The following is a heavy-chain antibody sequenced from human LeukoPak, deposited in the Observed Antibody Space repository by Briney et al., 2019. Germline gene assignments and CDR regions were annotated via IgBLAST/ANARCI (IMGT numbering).Heavy chain of an antibody. CDR3: ARVQGSTSCSTDRFCYYYYYMDV. V-gene: IGHV1-18*01. D-gene: IGHD2-2*01. J-gene: IGHJ6*03. CDR2: ISSYTGKT. CDR1: GYTFTLYG. Sequence: ASVKVSCKASGYTFTLYGISWVRQAPGQGLEWMGWISSYTGKTNYAQKLQGRVTMTTDTSTSTAYMELRSLRSDDTAVYYCARVQGSTSCSTDRFCYYYYYMDVWGKGTTVTVSS.